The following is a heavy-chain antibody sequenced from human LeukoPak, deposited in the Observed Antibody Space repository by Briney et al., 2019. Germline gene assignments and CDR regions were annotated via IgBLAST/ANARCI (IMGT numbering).Heavy chain of an antibody. CDR1: GYTFTSYD. V-gene: IGHV1-8*01. Sequence: GASVKVSCKASGYTFTSYDINWVRQATGQGLEWMGWMNPNSGNTDYAQKFQGRVTMTRNTSISTAYMELSSLRSEDTAVYYCGLAAAGDAFDIWGQGTMVTVSS. J-gene: IGHJ3*02. D-gene: IGHD6-13*01. CDR3: GLAAAGDAFDI. CDR2: MNPNSGNT.